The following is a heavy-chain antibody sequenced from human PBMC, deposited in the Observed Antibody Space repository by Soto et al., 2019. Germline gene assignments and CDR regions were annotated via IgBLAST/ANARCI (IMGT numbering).Heavy chain of an antibody. J-gene: IGHJ4*02. Sequence: QVQLQQWGAGLLKPSETLSLTCAVYGGSFSGYYWSWIRQPPGKGLEWIGEINHSGSTNYNPSLKRRVTISVDTSKNQFSLKLSSVTAADTAVYYCARSYCSGGSCYSERLDYWGQGTLVTVSS. CDR1: GGSFSGYY. V-gene: IGHV4-34*01. CDR3: ARSYCSGGSCYSERLDY. D-gene: IGHD2-15*01. CDR2: INHSGST.